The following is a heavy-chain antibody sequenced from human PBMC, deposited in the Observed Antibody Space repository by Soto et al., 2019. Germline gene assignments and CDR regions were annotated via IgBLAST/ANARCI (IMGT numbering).Heavy chain of an antibody. CDR1: GFTFSSYV. Sequence: GGSLRLSCAASGFTFSSYVMHWFRQAPGKGLEWVAVIWYDGSNKYYADSVKGRFTISRDNSKNTLYLQMNSLRAEDTAVYYCAREYDFWSGYYRLRHGMDVWGQGTTVTVSS. CDR2: IWYDGSNK. V-gene: IGHV3-33*01. D-gene: IGHD3-3*01. J-gene: IGHJ6*02. CDR3: AREYDFWSGYYRLRHGMDV.